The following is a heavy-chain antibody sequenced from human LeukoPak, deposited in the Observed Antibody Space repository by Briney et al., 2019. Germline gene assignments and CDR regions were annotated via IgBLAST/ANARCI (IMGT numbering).Heavy chain of an antibody. V-gene: IGHV4-59*12. D-gene: IGHD1-1*01. Sequence: PSETLSLTCTVSGGSISSYYWSWIRQPPGKGLEWIGYIYYSGSTNYNPSLKSRVTISVDTSKNQFSLKLSSVTAADTAVYYCARGRYNWKYWGQGTLVTVSS. CDR3: ARGRYNWKY. CDR2: IYYSGST. CDR1: GGSISSYY. J-gene: IGHJ4*02.